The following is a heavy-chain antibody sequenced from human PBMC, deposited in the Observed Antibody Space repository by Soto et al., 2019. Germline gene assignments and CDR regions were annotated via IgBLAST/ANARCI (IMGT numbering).Heavy chain of an antibody. V-gene: IGHV3-23*01. D-gene: IGHD5-12*01. Sequence: GGSVRLSCAASGFTFRIYAMNWVRQSPGKGPEWVSCISGSGDRAYHANSVKGRFTISRDNSKNTLYLQVNRLRAEETAVYYCTKGYGATNSPFDYWGQGTQSTVST. CDR2: ISGSGDRA. CDR3: TKGYGATNSPFDY. CDR1: GFTFRIYA. J-gene: IGHJ4*02.